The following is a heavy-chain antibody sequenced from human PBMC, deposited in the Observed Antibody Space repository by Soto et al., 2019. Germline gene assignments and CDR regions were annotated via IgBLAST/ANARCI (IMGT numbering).Heavy chain of an antibody. J-gene: IGHJ3*01. CDR2: TKHNGNT. Sequence: QVQLQQCGAGLLKPSESLSLTCAVSGGSLSDSYCSWIRQPQGKRLEWIGYTKHNGNTNYNPSLKSRVIISVDTSNKQFSLKLTSGTAADTAIYYCAKNFDVWGQGPMVTLSS. CDR1: GGSLSDSY. V-gene: IGHV4-34*02. CDR3: AKNFDV.